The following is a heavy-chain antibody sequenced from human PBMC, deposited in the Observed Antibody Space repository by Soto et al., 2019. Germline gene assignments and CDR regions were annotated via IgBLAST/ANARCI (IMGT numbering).Heavy chain of an antibody. CDR2: IYHSGST. Sequence: QLQLQESGSGLVKPSQTLSLTCAVSGGSISSGGYSWSWIRQPPGKGLEWIGYIYHSGSTYYNPSLKSRATISVDRPKNQFSLKLSSVTAADTAVYYCARVLMGGWFDPWGQGTLVTVSS. CDR3: ARVLMGGWFDP. J-gene: IGHJ5*02. D-gene: IGHD3-10*01. V-gene: IGHV4-30-2*01. CDR1: GGSISSGGYS.